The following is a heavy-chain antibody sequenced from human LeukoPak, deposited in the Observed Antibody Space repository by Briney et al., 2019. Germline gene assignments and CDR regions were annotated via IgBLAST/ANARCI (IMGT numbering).Heavy chain of an antibody. D-gene: IGHD6-13*01. Sequence: GGSLRLSCAASGFSFSSYSMNWVRQAPGKGLDWVSYISTSGSTIYYADSVKGRFTISRDNAKNSLYLQMNSLRAEDTAVYYCATSRGSWPDYFDYWGQGTLVTVSS. CDR2: ISTSGSTI. CDR3: ATSRGSWPDYFDY. CDR1: GFSFSSYS. V-gene: IGHV3-48*04. J-gene: IGHJ4*02.